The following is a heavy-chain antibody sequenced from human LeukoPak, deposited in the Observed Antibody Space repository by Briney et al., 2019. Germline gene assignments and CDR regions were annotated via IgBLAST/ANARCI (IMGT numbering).Heavy chain of an antibody. CDR3: ARGIAAAGSYWYFDL. CDR2: IYHSGST. Sequence: SETLSLTCTVSGGSISSGGYYWSWIRQPPGKGLEGIGYIYHSGSTYYNPSLKSRVTISVDRSKNQFSLKLSSVTAADTAVYYCARGIAAAGSYWYFDLWGRGTLVTVSS. J-gene: IGHJ2*01. D-gene: IGHD6-13*01. V-gene: IGHV4-30-2*01. CDR1: GGSISSGGYY.